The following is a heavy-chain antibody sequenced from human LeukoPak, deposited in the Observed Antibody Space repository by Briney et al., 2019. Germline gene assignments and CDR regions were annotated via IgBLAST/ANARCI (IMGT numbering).Heavy chain of an antibody. CDR1: GYTFTGYC. CDR3: ARAPSGYSYGWGY. J-gene: IGHJ4*02. V-gene: IGHV1-2*02. Sequence: ASVKVSCEASGYTFTGYCMHWVRQAPGQGLEWMGWINPNSGGTNYAQKFQGRVTMTRDTSISTAYMELSRLRSDDTAVYYCARAPSGYSYGWGYWGQGTLVTVSS. CDR2: INPNSGGT. D-gene: IGHD5-18*01.